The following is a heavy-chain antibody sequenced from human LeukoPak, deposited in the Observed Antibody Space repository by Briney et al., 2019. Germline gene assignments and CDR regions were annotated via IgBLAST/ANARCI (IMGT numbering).Heavy chain of an antibody. V-gene: IGHV4-30-2*01. Sequence: SQTLSLTCAVSGGSISSGGYSWSWIRQPPGRGLEWIGYIYHSGSTYCNPSLKSRVTISVDRSKNQFSLKLSSVTAADTAVYYGARFRMGSFDYWGQGTLVTVSS. D-gene: IGHD2-8*01. CDR3: ARFRMGSFDY. J-gene: IGHJ4*02. CDR2: IYHSGST. CDR1: GGSISSGGYS.